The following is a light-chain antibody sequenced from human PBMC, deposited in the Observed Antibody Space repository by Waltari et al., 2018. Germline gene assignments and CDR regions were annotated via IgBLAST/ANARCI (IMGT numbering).Light chain of an antibody. J-gene: IGLJ2*01. V-gene: IGLV3-21*02. CDR1: NIGSKN. Sequence: SYVLTQSPSVSVAPGQTATITCGGNNIGSKNVHWYQPRPGQAPVLVVYDDSDRPSGIPERFSGSNSANTATLTISRVDSGDEADCYCQVWDSSFDRVVFGGGTKLTVL. CDR3: QVWDSSFDRVV. CDR2: DDS.